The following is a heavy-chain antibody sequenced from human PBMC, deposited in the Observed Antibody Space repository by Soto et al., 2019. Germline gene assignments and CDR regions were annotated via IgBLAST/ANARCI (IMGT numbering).Heavy chain of an antibody. Sequence: GGSLRLSCAASGLTFSSYAMSWVRQAPGKGLEWVSAISGSGGSTYYADSVKGRFTISRDNSKNTLYLQMNSLRAEDTAVYYCAKEGYSSSWYVRSYYFDYWGQGTLVTVSS. CDR1: GLTFSSYA. CDR3: AKEGYSSSWYVRSYYFDY. D-gene: IGHD6-13*01. CDR2: ISGSGGST. V-gene: IGHV3-23*01. J-gene: IGHJ4*02.